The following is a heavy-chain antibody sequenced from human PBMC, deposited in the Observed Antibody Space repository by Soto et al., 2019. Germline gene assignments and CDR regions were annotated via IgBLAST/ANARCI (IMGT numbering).Heavy chain of an antibody. D-gene: IGHD3-10*01. CDR3: AKGVLSFHYGMEV. Sequence: GGSLRLSCATSGFTFNTYPMTWVRQAPGKGLEWVSSISSTAGRTSSYADSVKGRFAISRDFSDNTVYLQMNNLRVDDTAVYFCAKGVLSFHYGMEVWGQGTTVTVSS. J-gene: IGHJ6*02. V-gene: IGHV3-23*01. CDR2: ISSTAGRTS. CDR1: GFTFNTYP.